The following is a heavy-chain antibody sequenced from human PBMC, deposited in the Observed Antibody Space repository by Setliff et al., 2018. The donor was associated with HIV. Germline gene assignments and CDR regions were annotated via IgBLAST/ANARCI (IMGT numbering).Heavy chain of an antibody. CDR1: GFTFSVYD. V-gene: IGHV3-13*01. Sequence: GGSLRLSCAASGFTFSVYDMHWVRQVTGKGLEWVAAIGTNGDTSYPGSVKGRFSISRDNAKNSLYLQMNSLRAEDTAVYYCAKDRSDLAASIIYYDYLGFDVWGQGTTVTVSS. CDR2: IGTNGDT. CDR3: AKDRSDLAASIIYYDYLGFDV. D-gene: IGHD5-12*01. J-gene: IGHJ6*02.